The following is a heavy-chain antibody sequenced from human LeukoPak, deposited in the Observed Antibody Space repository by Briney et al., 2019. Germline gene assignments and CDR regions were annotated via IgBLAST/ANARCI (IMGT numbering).Heavy chain of an antibody. CDR1: GGSISSSSYY. D-gene: IGHD2-2*01. J-gene: IGHJ5*02. Sequence: SETLSLTCTVSGGSISSSSYYWGWIRQPPGKGLERIGSIYYSGSTYYNPSLKSRVTISVDTSKNQFSLKLSSVTAADTAVYYCARQGVPYQLLKKRNWFDPWGQGTLVTVSS. V-gene: IGHV4-39*01. CDR3: ARQGVPYQLLKKRNWFDP. CDR2: IYYSGST.